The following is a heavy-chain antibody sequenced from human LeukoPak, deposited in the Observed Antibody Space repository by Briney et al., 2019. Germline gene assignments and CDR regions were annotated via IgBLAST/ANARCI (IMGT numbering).Heavy chain of an antibody. CDR2: IYIDGST. J-gene: IGHJ3*02. Sequence: PGGSLRLSCAASGFTVSTNYMSWVRQAPGKGLEWVSVIYIDGSTYYADSVKGRFTISRDNSKNTLHLQMNSLRAEDTAVYYCARTITMARVDIWGQGTMVTISS. CDR1: GFTVSTNY. D-gene: IGHD3-10*01. V-gene: IGHV3-53*01. CDR3: ARTITMARVDI.